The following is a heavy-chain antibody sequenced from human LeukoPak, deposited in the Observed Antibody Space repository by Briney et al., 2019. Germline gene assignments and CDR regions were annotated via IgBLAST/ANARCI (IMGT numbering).Heavy chain of an antibody. D-gene: IGHD1-1*01. J-gene: IGHJ6*02. CDR1: GFNFDDYA. CDR3: AKDLIMRWPPTTQYYYYGMDV. Sequence: GGSLRLSCAASGFNFDDYAMYWVRQAPGKGLEWVSLFCGDGGSTYYADSVKGRFTISRDNSKNSLYLQMNSLRTEDTALYYCAKDLIMRWPPTTQYYYYGMDVWGQGTTVTVSS. CDR2: FCGDGGST. V-gene: IGHV3-43*02.